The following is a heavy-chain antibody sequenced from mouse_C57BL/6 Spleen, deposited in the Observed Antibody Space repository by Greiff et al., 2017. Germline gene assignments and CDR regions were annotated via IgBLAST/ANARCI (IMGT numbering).Heavy chain of an antibody. J-gene: IGHJ1*03. CDR1: GYTFTSYG. CDR3: ATYYYGSSSWYFDV. CDR2: IYPRSGNT. V-gene: IGHV1-81*01. D-gene: IGHD1-1*01. Sequence: VQLQQSGAELARPGASVKLSCKASGYTFTSYGISWVKQRTGQGLEWIGEIYPRSGNTYYNEKFKGKATLTADKSSSTAYMELRSLTSEDSAVYFCATYYYGSSSWYFDVWGTGTTVTVSS.